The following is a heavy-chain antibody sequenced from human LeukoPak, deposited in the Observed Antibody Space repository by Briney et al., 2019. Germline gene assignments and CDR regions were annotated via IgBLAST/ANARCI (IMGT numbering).Heavy chain of an antibody. CDR1: GGSISSGDYY. J-gene: IGHJ4*02. D-gene: IGHD6-25*01. Sequence: SETLSLTCTVSGGSISSGDYYWSWIRQHPGKGLEWIGYIYYSGSTYYNPSLKSRVTISVDTSKNQFSLKLSSVTAADTAVYYCAREIAAGLVDYWGQGTLVTVSS. CDR2: IYYSGST. CDR3: AREIAAGLVDY. V-gene: IGHV4-31*03.